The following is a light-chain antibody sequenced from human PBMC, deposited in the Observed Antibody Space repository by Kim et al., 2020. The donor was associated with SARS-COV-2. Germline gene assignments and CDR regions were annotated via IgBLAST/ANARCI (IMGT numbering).Light chain of an antibody. CDR2: RSS. CDR3: HQYGSSPGT. Sequence: EVVLTQSPGTLSLSPGDTAIVSCRASRTVTSNYLAWYQQKPGQSPTLLIYRSSTRATDIPDRFSGSGSGTDFTLSISRLEPEDSAVYFCHQYGSSPGTFGQGTKVDIK. J-gene: IGKJ1*01. CDR1: RTVTSNY. V-gene: IGKV3-20*01.